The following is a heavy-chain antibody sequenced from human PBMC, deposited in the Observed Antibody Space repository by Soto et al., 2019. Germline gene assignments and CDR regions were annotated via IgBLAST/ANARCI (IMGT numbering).Heavy chain of an antibody. CDR3: VRGDGDYHDGNGYLGRH. V-gene: IGHV3-74*01. D-gene: IGHD3-22*01. J-gene: IGHJ4*02. CDR1: GFTFSTYW. Sequence: EVQLVESGGGLVQLGGSLRLSCEASGFTFSTYWMHWVRQAPGKGLVWVSRIKSDGSGTYYADSVEGRFTISRDNAQNTLDLQMNSLRDDDTAVYYCVRGDGDYHDGNGYLGRHWGQGTLVTVSS. CDR2: IKSDGSGT.